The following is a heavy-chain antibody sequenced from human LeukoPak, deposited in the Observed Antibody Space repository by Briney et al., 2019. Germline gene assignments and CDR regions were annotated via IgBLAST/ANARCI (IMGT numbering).Heavy chain of an antibody. D-gene: IGHD5-18*01. CDR1: GYTFTSYF. Sequence: ASVKVSCKASGYTFTSYFIHWVRQAPGQGLEWMGGIIPIFGTANYAQKFQGRVTTTADESTSTAYMELSSLRSEDTAVYYCARGGEGYSYGHDYWGQGTLVTVSS. CDR2: IIPIFGTA. J-gene: IGHJ4*02. V-gene: IGHV1-69*13. CDR3: ARGGEGYSYGHDY.